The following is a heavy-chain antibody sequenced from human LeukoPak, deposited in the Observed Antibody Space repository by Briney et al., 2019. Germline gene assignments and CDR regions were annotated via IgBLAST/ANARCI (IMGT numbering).Heavy chain of an antibody. Sequence: ASETLSLTCAVYGGSFSSYYWSWIRQPPGKGLEWIGEINHSGSTNYNPSLKSRVTISVGTSKNQFSLKLSSVTAADTAVYYCASTAAVTTRGWFDPWGQGTLVTVSS. D-gene: IGHD4-11*01. J-gene: IGHJ5*02. CDR3: ASTAAVTTRGWFDP. CDR1: GGSFSSYY. CDR2: INHSGST. V-gene: IGHV4-34*01.